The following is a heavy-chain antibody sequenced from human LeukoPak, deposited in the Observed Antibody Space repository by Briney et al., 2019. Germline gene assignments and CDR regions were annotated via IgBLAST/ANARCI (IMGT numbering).Heavy chain of an antibody. J-gene: IGHJ4*02. V-gene: IGHV3-7*01. CDR2: IKQDGSEK. CDR3: ARGLVKFDY. CDR1: AFTFSSYW. Sequence: PGGSLRLSCAASAFTFSSYWMSWVRQAPGKGLEWVANIKQDGSEKYFVDSVKGRFTISRDNAKNSLYLQMDSLRAEDTAVYYCARGLVKFDYWGQGTLVTVSS. D-gene: IGHD3-9*01.